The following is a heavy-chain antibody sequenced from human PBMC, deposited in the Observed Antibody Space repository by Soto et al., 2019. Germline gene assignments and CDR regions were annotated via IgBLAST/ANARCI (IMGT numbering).Heavy chain of an antibody. Sequence: QVQLVQSGAEVKKPGASVKVSCKVSGYTFTSYDINWVRQASGQGLEWMGWMNPNSGNTGYAQKFQGRATMTSNTSISTAYMERSSLRYEDTAVYYCARGLSRYCSGTNCYAYWGQGTLVTVSS. J-gene: IGHJ4*02. V-gene: IGHV1-8*01. CDR2: MNPNSGNT. CDR3: ARGLSRYCSGTNCYAY. CDR1: GYTFTSYD. D-gene: IGHD2-2*01.